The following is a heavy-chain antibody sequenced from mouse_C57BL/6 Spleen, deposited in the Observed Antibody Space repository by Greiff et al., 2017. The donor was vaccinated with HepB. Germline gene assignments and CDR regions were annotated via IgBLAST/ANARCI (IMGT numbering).Heavy chain of an antibody. J-gene: IGHJ4*01. V-gene: IGHV1-22*01. Sequence: EVKLMESGPELVKPGASVKMSCKASGYTFTDYNMHWVKQSQGKSLEWIGYINPNNGGTSYNQKFKGKATLTVNKSSSTAYMELRSLTSEDSAVYYCARDDRGAMDYWGKGTSVTVAS. CDR1: GYTFTDYN. CDR3: ARDDRGAMDY. CDR2: INPNNGGT. D-gene: IGHD2-14*01.